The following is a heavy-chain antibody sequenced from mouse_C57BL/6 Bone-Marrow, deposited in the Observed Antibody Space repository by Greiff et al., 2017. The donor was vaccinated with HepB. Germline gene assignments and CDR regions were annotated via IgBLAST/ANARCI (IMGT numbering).Heavy chain of an antibody. CDR2: ISSGSSTI. CDR3: ARDDYDRYFDV. CDR1: GFTFSDYG. D-gene: IGHD2-4*01. J-gene: IGHJ1*03. Sequence: EVKVVESGGGLVKPAGSLKLSCAASGFTFSDYGMHWVRQAPEKGLEWVAYISSGSSTIYYADTVKGRFTISRDNAKNTLFLQMTSLRSEDTAMYYCARDDYDRYFDVWGTGTTVTVSS. V-gene: IGHV5-17*01.